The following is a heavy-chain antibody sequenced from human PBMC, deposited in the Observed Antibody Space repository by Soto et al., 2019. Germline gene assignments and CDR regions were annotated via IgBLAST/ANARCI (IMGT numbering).Heavy chain of an antibody. CDR3: ARVQAGTIDY. V-gene: IGHV4-59*01. J-gene: IGHJ4*02. CDR1: GGSISSYN. CDR2: IYYSGST. Sequence: KPSETLSLTCTVSGGSISSYNWSWLRQPPGKGLEWIGYIYYSGSTNYNPSLKSRVTISVDTSKNQFSLKLGSVTAADTAVYYCARVQAGTIDYWGQGALVTVSS. D-gene: IGHD1-1*01.